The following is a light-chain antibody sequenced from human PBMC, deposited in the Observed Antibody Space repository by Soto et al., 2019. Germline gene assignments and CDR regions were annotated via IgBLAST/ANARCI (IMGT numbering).Light chain of an antibody. V-gene: IGLV2-11*01. CDR3: CSSAGTYTIA. CDR1: TSDVGGYNH. Sequence: QSGLTQPAAVSGSPGQSVTISCTGTTSDVGGYNHVSWYQHHPGKVPKLIIYDVTKLPSGVPDRFSGSKSGDTAYLTISGLQAEDEAAYSCCSSAGTYTIAFGTGIKVPAL. CDR2: DVT. J-gene: IGLJ1*01.